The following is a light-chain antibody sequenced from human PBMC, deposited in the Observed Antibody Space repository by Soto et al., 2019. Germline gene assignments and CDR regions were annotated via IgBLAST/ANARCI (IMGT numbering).Light chain of an antibody. CDR3: QQGNSLPPFT. V-gene: IGKV1D-12*01. J-gene: IGKJ3*01. Sequence: DVQMTQSPSSVSASVGDRVTITCRASQSLTRWLAWYQQKPGQAPKLLIHSASTLHGGVSSRFSGTGSGTDFTLTINNLQPDDVATYYCQQGNSLPPFTFGPGTRVDI. CDR1: QSLTRW. CDR2: SAS.